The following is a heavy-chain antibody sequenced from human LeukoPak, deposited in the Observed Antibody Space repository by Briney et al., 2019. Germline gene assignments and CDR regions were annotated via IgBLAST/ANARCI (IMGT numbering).Heavy chain of an antibody. CDR2: INPGGRST. CDR3: AREIGPIQLHLWGSAFDY. D-gene: IGHD5-24*01. V-gene: IGHV1-46*01. Sequence: ASVKVSCKASGYTFTNYYIHWVRQAPGQGLEWMGMINPGGRSTSYARKFQGRVTMTRDTSTSTVYMELSSLRSEDTAVYYCAREIGPIQLHLWGSAFDYWGQGTLVTVSS. J-gene: IGHJ4*02. CDR1: GYTFTNYY.